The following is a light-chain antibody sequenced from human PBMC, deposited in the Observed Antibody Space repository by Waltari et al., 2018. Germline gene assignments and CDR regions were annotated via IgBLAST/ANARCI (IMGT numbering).Light chain of an antibody. V-gene: IGLV1-44*01. CDR1: SSNIGTNN. J-gene: IGLJ3*02. CDR3: AAWDDNVNGVV. CDR2: SND. Sequence: QSVLAPPPSASATPGQRVSISCSGSSSNIGTNNVTWYQQFPGPAPKLLIHSNDDRPSGVPDRFTGSKSGTSASLAISGLQSEDEADYYCAAWDDNVNGVVFGGGTKLTVL.